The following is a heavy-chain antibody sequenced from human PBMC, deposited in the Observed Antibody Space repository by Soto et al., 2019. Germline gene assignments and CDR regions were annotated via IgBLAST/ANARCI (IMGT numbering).Heavy chain of an antibody. D-gene: IGHD1-1*01. CDR3: GRNSWNALPAFDF. J-gene: IGHJ4*02. Sequence: SQTLSLTCVISGDNVSTNSAGWNWITQSPSRGLEWLGRTYYRSKWNTDSATSGRGRITVNPDTSKNQFSLQLHSVTPEDTGVYYCGRNSWNALPAFDFWGQGIQVTVSS. CDR2: TYYRSKWNT. V-gene: IGHV6-1*01. CDR1: GDNVSTNSAG.